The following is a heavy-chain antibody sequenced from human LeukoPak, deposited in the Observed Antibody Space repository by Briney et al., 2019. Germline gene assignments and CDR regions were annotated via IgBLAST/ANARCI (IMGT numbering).Heavy chain of an antibody. J-gene: IGHJ4*02. V-gene: IGHV4-59*08. Sequence: SETLSLTCTVSGGSISSYYWSWIRQPPGKGLEWIGYIYYSGSTKYNPSLKSRVTISVDTSKNQFSLKLSSVTAADTAVYYCARVCGANDFWSGYYIDYWGQGTLVTVSS. CDR2: IYYSGST. CDR1: GGSISSYY. CDR3: ARVCGANDFWSGYYIDY. D-gene: IGHD3-3*01.